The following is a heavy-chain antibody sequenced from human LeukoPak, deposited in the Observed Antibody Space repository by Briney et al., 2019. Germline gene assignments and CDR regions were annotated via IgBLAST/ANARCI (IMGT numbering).Heavy chain of an antibody. CDR3: AKQSSVTTPAS. V-gene: IGHV5-51*01. D-gene: IGHD3-22*01. J-gene: IGHJ5*02. CDR2: VYPGDSNA. Sequence: GESLKISCKGSGYTFINYWIGWVRQMPGKGLEWMGIVYPGDSNAEYSPSFQGQVTISVDNSISTAYLQWSSLRASDTAMYFCAKQSSVTTPASWGQGPLVSVSS. CDR1: GYTFINYW.